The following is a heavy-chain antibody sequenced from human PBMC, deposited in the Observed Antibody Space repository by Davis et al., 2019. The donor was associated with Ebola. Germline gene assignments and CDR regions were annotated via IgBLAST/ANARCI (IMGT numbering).Heavy chain of an antibody. CDR2: IRFDGSNK. CDR3: ATSYFTVTTLY. D-gene: IGHD4-17*01. J-gene: IGHJ4*02. V-gene: IGHV3-30*02. CDR1: GFTFSTYS. Sequence: GGSLRLSCAASGFTFSTYSMSWVRQAPGKGLEWVAFIRFDGSNKYYADSVKGRFTISRDNSKNTLYLQINSLSAEDTAVYYCATSYFTVTTLYWGQETLVTVSS.